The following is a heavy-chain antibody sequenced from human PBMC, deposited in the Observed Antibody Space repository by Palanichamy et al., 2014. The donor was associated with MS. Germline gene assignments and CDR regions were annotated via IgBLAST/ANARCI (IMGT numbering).Heavy chain of an antibody. CDR2: IFPGDSDT. CDR3: AKFNEAKYSSRYFDY. Sequence: EVQLVQSGAEVKKPGESLKISCKGSGYTFTNYWIGWVRQMPGKGLEWMGIIFPGDSDTRYSPSFQGHVTISADKSINTAYLRWGSLKASDTAMYYCAKFNEAKYSSRYFDYWGQGTLVTVSS. D-gene: IGHD6-6*01. CDR1: GYTFTNYW. V-gene: IGHV5-51*01. J-gene: IGHJ4*02.